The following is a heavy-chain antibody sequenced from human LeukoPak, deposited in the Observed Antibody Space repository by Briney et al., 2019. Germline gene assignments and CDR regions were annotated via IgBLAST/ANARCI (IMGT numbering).Heavy chain of an antibody. J-gene: IGHJ4*02. D-gene: IGHD6-25*01. V-gene: IGHV3-7*01. CDR2: INQDGSEK. CDR3: ARGPGAANDY. CDR1: GFTFGSYW. Sequence: GGSLRLSCAASGFTFGSYWMSWVRQAPGKGLEWVANINQDGSEKYYVDSVKGRFTISRDNAKNSLYLQMSSLRAEDTAVYYCARGPGAANDYWGQGTLVTVSS.